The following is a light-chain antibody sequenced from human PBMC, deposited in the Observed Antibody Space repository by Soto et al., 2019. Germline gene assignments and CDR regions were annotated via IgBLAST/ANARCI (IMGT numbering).Light chain of an antibody. V-gene: IGKV3D-15*01. CDR2: RTS. CDR3: QQYTNWPPNT. CDR1: ESVSSN. J-gene: IGKJ5*01. Sequence: EIVMTQSPATLSVSPGERASLSCRASESVSSNLAWYQQKPGQAPRLLIYRTSNRATGIPDRFSGSGSGTDFTLTISSLQSEDFAVYYCQQYTNWPPNTFGQGTRLEIK.